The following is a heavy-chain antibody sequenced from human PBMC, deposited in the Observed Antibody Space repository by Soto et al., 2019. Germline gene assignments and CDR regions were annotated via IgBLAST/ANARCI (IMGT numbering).Heavy chain of an antibody. CDR2: IYYSGST. J-gene: IGHJ4*02. D-gene: IGHD6-13*01. V-gene: IGHV4-39*01. Sequence: QLQLQESGPGLVKPSETLSLTCTVSGGSISSSSYYWGWIRQPPGKGLEWIGSIYYSGSTYYNPSLKSRVTISVDTSKNQFSLKLSSVTAADTAVYYCARQVPLYSSSWSPPIDYWGQGTLVTVSS. CDR1: GGSISSSSYY. CDR3: ARQVPLYSSSWSPPIDY.